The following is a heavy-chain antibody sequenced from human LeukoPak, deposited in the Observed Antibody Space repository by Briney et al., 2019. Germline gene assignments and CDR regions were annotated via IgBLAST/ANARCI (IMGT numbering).Heavy chain of an antibody. CDR1: GSSFTSYW. D-gene: IGHD3-16*01. CDR2: IDPSDSYT. J-gene: IGHJ5*02. Sequence: GASLQISCEGSGSSFTSYWISWVRQLPGKGLEWMGRIDPSDSYTNHSPSFQGHVTISADKSISTAYLQWSSLKASDTAMYYCARREGEGFDPWGQGTLVTVSS. V-gene: IGHV5-10-1*01. CDR3: ARREGEGFDP.